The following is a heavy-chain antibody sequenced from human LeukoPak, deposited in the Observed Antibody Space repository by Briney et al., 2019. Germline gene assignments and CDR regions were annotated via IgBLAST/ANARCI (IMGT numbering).Heavy chain of an antibody. D-gene: IGHD1-14*01. Sequence: GGSLRLSCAASGFTFKDFYMSWVRQAPGKGLEWVSYINHLGSQTDYADSVKGRFTISRDNAKNSLSLQMNNLSVDDTAVYYCVRARLITFVYYWGEGTLVTVSS. CDR1: GFTFKDFY. CDR2: INHLGSQT. J-gene: IGHJ4*02. V-gene: IGHV3-11*05. CDR3: VRARLITFVYY.